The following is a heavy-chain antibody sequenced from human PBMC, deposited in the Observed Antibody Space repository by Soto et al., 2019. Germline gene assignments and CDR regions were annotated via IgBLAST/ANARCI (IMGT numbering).Heavy chain of an antibody. CDR2: IYYSGST. J-gene: IGHJ6*03. V-gene: IGHV4-59*01. CDR3: ARDLTDCSGGSCYSAGSAYMDV. CDR1: GGSISSYY. D-gene: IGHD2-15*01. Sequence: SETLSLTCTVSGGSISSYYWSWIRQPPGKGLEWIGYIYYSGSTNYNPSLKSRVTISVDTSKNQFSLKLSPVTAADTAVYYCARDLTDCSGGSCYSAGSAYMDVWGKGTTVTVSS.